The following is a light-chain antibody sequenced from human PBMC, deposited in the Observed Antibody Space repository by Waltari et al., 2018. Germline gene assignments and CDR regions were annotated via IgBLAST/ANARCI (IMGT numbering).Light chain of an antibody. Sequence: PGQSITISCTGTSSDVGGYNYVSWYQQHPGKAPKLMIYDVSKRPSGVSNRFSGSKSGNTASLTISGLQAEDEADYYCSSYTSSSTVVFGVGTKLTVL. V-gene: IGLV2-14*04. J-gene: IGLJ2*01. CDR2: DVS. CDR1: SSDVGGYNY. CDR3: SSYTSSSTVV.